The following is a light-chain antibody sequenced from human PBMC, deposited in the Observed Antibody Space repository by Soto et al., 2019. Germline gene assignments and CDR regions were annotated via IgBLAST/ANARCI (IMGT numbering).Light chain of an antibody. Sequence: ATLSVYPGECANLSCRYCQGIGDTLAWYQHNPGQTPRLLIYDTSTRATCVPARSSGSRYGTEFTRTGISLQSDVCAVSNCQGYSYWAVTFGGGTKVDI. CDR3: QGYSYWAVT. CDR2: DTS. CDR1: QGIGDT. J-gene: IGKJ4*01. V-gene: IGKV3-15*01.